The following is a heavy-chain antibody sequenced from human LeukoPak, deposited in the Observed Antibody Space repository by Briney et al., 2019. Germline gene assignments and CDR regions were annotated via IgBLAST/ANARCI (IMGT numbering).Heavy chain of an antibody. V-gene: IGHV1-2*02. CDR3: ASLRPIKSSIAARPAFDY. D-gene: IGHD6-6*01. CDR2: INPNSGGT. CDR1: GYTFTGYY. Sequence: ASVSVSCKASGYTFTGYYMHWVRQAPGQGLEWMGWINPNSGGTNYAQKFQGRVTMTRDTSISTAYMELSRLRSDDTAVYYCASLRPIKSSIAARPAFDYWGQGTLVTVSS. J-gene: IGHJ4*02.